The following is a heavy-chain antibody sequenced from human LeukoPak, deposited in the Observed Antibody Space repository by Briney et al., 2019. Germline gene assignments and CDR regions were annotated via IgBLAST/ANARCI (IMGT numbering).Heavy chain of an antibody. J-gene: IGHJ5*02. CDR3: ARDRTPADYDQPILGFDP. CDR2: MNPNSGNT. D-gene: IGHD4-17*01. V-gene: IGHV1-8*01. CDR1: GYTFTSYD. Sequence: ASVEVSCKASGYTFTSYDINWVRQATGQGLEWMGWMNPNSGNTGYAQKFQGRVTMTRNTSISTAYMELSSLRSGDTAVYYCARDRTPADYDQPILGFDPWGQGTLVTVSS.